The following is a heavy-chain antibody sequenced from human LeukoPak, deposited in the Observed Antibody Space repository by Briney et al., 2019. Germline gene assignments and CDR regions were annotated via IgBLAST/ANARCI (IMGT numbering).Heavy chain of an antibody. CDR1: GGSFSNYY. J-gene: IGHJ4*02. CDR2: VTHGGSS. D-gene: IGHD1-1*01. Sequence: KPSETLSLTCAVYGGSFSNYYWTWIRQPPGKGLEWIGEVTHGGSSNYNPSFKSRVTISADTSRNQFSLKLTSVTAADTAVYYCARELDSWGQGTLVTVSS. CDR3: ARELDS. V-gene: IGHV4-34*01.